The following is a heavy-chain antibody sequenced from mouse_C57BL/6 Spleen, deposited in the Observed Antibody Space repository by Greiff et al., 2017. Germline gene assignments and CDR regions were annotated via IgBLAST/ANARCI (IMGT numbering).Heavy chain of an antibody. V-gene: IGHV3-6*01. J-gene: IGHJ2*01. Sequence: EVQLQESGPGLVKPSQSLSLTCSVTGYSITSGYYWNWIRQFPGNKLEWMGYISYDGSNNYNPSLKNRISITRDTSKNQFFLKLNSVTTEDTATYDCARTSYGSSFYYFDYWGQGTTLTVSS. CDR1: GYSITSGYY. D-gene: IGHD1-1*01. CDR3: ARTSYGSSFYYFDY. CDR2: ISYDGSN.